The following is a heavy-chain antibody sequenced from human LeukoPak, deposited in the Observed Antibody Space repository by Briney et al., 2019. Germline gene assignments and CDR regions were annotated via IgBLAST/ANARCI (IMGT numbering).Heavy chain of an antibody. Sequence: SETLSLTCTVSGGSISSYYWSWIRQPPGKGLEWIGYIYYSGSTNYNPSLKSRVTISVDTSKNQFSLKLSSVTAADTAVYYCARALDKDFYDSSGYLDPNYYYGTDVWGQGTTVTVSS. CDR1: GGSISSYY. V-gene: IGHV4-59*01. CDR3: ARALDKDFYDSSGYLDPNYYYGTDV. CDR2: IYYSGST. D-gene: IGHD3-22*01. J-gene: IGHJ6*02.